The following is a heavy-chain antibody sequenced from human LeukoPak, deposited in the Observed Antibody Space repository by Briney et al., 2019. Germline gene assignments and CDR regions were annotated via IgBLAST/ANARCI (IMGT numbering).Heavy chain of an antibody. CDR2: IIPILGIA. CDR3: ARATTGYSSGWYNWFDP. D-gene: IGHD6-19*01. CDR1: GGTFSSYT. Sequence: ASVKVSCKASGGTFSSYTISWVRQAPGQGLEWMGRIIPILGIANYAQKFQGRVTITADKSTSTAYMELSSLRSEDTAVYHCARATTGYSSGWYNWFDPWGQGTLVTVSS. V-gene: IGHV1-69*02. J-gene: IGHJ5*02.